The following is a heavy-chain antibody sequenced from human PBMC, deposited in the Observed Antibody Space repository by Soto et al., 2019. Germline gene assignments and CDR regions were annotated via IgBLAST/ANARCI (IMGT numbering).Heavy chain of an antibody. CDR1: GFTFSSYS. Sequence: VQLVESGGGLVQPGGSLRLSCVASGFTFSSYSMNWVRQAPGKGLEWVSYISRSSSTTYYADSVKGRFTISRDNAKNSLYLQMNSLRDEDTAVYYCARDSDYYDSSGYYPEYFQHWGQGTMVTVSS. J-gene: IGHJ1*01. CDR2: ISRSSSTT. D-gene: IGHD3-22*01. CDR3: ARDSDYYDSSGYYPEYFQH. V-gene: IGHV3-48*02.